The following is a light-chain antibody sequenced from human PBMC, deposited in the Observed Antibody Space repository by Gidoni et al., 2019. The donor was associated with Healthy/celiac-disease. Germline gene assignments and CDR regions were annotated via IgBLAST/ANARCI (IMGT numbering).Light chain of an antibody. CDR3: QQYYSTPLT. CDR1: QSVLYSSNNKNY. Sequence: DIVMTKPPDSLAVSLGERATINCKSSQSVLYSSNNKNYLAWYQQKPGQPPKLLIYWASTRESGVPDRFSGSGSGTDFTLTISSLQAEDVAVYYCQQYYSTPLTFGGGTKVEIK. V-gene: IGKV4-1*01. CDR2: WAS. J-gene: IGKJ4*01.